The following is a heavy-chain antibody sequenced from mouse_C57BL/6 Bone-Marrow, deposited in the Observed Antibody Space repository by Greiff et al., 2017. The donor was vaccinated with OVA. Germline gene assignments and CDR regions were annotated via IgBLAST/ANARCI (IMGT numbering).Heavy chain of an antibody. J-gene: IGHJ3*01. Sequence: EVKLMKSGPGLVKPSQSLSLTCSVTGYSITSGYYWNWIRQFPGNKLEWMGYISYDGSNNYNPSLKNRISITRDTSKNQFFLKLNSVTTEDTATYYCASWFAYWGQGTLVTVSA. CDR3: ASWFAY. V-gene: IGHV3-6*01. CDR1: GYSITSGYY. CDR2: ISYDGSN.